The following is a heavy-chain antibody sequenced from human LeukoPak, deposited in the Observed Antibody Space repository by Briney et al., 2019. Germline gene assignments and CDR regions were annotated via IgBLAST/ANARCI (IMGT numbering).Heavy chain of an antibody. CDR3: ARLVTAYDSSAYYGFDY. CDR1: GYTFTSYD. J-gene: IGHJ4*02. CDR2: MNPNSGNT. Sequence: GASVKVSCKASGYTFTSYDINWVRQATGQGLEWMGWMNPNSGNTGYAQKFQGRVTITRNTSISTAYMELSSLRSEDSAVYYCARLVTAYDSSAYYGFDYWGQGILVTVSS. D-gene: IGHD3-22*01. V-gene: IGHV1-8*03.